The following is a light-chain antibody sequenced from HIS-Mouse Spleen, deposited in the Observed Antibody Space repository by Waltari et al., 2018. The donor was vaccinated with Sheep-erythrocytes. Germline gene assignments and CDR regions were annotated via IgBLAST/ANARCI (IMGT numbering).Light chain of an antibody. Sequence: AIQMTQSPSSLSSSVGDRVTITYRASPGISTDLGWYQQKPGKAPKPLIYAESSLQSGGPSRFSGSGAGTDFTLYISSLQPEDFATYYCRQDYNDPYKFGQGTKLAIK. V-gene: IGKV1-6*01. CDR2: AES. CDR3: RQDYNDPYK. J-gene: IGKJ2*01. CDR1: PGISTD.